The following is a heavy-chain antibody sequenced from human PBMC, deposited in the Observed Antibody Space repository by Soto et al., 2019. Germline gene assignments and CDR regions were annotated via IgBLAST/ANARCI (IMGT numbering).Heavy chain of an antibody. D-gene: IGHD1-7*01. CDR1: GFTFSTHG. J-gene: IGHJ6*02. CDR2: ISSSSSTF. V-gene: IGHV3-48*02. CDR3: ASVGGITATTDLLYSYYGMDV. Sequence: EVQLVESGGGLVQPGGSLRLSCAASGFTFSTHGMNWVRQAPGRGLEWVSYISSSSSTFCYADSVKGRFTISRDNAKNSLYLKMNSLRDEDTAVYFYASVGGITATTDLLYSYYGMDVWGQGTPVTVSS.